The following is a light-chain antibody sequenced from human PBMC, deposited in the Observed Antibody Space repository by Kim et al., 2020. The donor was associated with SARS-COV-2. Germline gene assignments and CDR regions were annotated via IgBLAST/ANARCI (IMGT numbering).Light chain of an antibody. J-gene: IGLJ7*01. CDR1: SGHSSYA. CDR3: QTWGTGIPGV. CDR2: LNSDGSH. V-gene: IGLV4-69*01. Sequence: SVKLTCTLSSGHSSYAIGWHQQQPEKGPRYLMKLNSDGSHSKGDGITDRFSGSSSGAERYLTISSLQSEDEADYYCQTWGTGIPGVFGGGTQLTVL.